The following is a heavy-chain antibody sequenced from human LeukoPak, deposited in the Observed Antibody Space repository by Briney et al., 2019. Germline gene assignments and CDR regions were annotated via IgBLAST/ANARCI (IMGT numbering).Heavy chain of an antibody. V-gene: IGHV3-7*01. CDR1: GFTFSSLW. Sequence: GGSLRLSCAASGFTFSSLWMIWLRQAPGKGLEWVANIKEDGSEKSYVDSVKGRFTISRDNAKNSLYLQMNSLRAEDTAVYYCARAFSWGQGTLVTVSS. D-gene: IGHD3-16*01. CDR3: ARAFS. J-gene: IGHJ5*02. CDR2: IKEDGSEK.